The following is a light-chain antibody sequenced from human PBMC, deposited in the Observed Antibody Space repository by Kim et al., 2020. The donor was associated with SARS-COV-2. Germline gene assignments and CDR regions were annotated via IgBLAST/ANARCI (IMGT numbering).Light chain of an antibody. V-gene: IGLV2-11*02. J-gene: IGLJ2*01. CDR1: RSDSGRYNL. CDR2: EVG. CDR3: YSYAGSKNYVG. Sequence: LTTSCTRTRSDSGRYNLVSWYHHHPGKAPKLIIFEVGKRPSGVPDRFSGAKSGNTASLTISGLQADDEADYYCYSYAGSKNYVGFGGGTKLTVL.